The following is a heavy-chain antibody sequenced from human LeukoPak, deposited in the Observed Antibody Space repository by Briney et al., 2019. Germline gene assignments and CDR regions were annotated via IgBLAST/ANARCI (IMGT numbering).Heavy chain of an antibody. CDR3: ARSRVVVVPQKTRHQRTAFDY. CDR2: IYYSGST. D-gene: IGHD3-22*01. V-gene: IGHV4-59*08. J-gene: IGHJ4*02. Sequence: SETLSLTCTVSGGSISSYYWSWIRQPPGKGLEWIGYIYYSGSTNYNPSLKSRVTISVDTSKNQFSLKLSSVTAADTAVYYCARSRVVVVPQKTRHQRTAFDYWGQGTLVTVSS. CDR1: GGSISSYY.